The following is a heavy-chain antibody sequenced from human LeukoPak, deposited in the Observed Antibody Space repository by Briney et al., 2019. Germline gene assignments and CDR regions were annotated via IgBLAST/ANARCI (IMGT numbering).Heavy chain of an antibody. J-gene: IGHJ3*02. Sequence: GASVKVSCKASGYTFTSYGISWVRQAPGQGLEWMGWISAYNGNTNYAQKLQGRVTMTTDTSTSTAYMELRSLRSDDTAVYYCARRGVGDGYRDAFDIWGQGTMVTVSS. V-gene: IGHV1-18*01. CDR3: ARRGVGDGYRDAFDI. CDR2: ISAYNGNT. D-gene: IGHD5-24*01. CDR1: GYTFTSYG.